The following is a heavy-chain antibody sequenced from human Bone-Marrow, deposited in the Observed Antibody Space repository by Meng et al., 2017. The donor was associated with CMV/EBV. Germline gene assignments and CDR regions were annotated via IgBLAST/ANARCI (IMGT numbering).Heavy chain of an antibody. CDR2: ISSSSYI. CDR3: ARDYGVKERSGSYGTNYYYYYGMDV. J-gene: IGHJ6*02. Sequence: GGSLRLSCAASGFTFSSYSMNWVRQAPGKGLEWVSSISSSSYIYYADSVKGRFTISRDNAKNSLYLQMNSLRAEDTAVYYCARDYGVKERSGSYGTNYYYYYGMDVWGQGTTVTVPS. D-gene: IGHD3-10*01. V-gene: IGHV3-21*01. CDR1: GFTFSSYS.